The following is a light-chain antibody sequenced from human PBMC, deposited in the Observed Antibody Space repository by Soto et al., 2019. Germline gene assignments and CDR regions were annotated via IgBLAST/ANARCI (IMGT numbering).Light chain of an antibody. V-gene: IGKV1-5*01. CDR1: QSTSRW. CDR3: QQYISYWWA. CDR2: DAS. J-gene: IGKJ1*01. Sequence: AGVRVSITYRASQSTSRWLAWYQQKPGKAPKLLIYDASSLESGVPSRFSVIGSVAEITHTTDVLELQYCQSYDSQQYISYWWACGQGTKVDIK.